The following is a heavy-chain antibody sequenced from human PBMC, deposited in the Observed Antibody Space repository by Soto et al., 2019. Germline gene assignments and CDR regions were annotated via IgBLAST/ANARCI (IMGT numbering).Heavy chain of an antibody. V-gene: IGHV4-59*01. J-gene: IGHJ3*02. Sequence: SETHPLTCTFSGGSIINYYWSWIRQPPGKGLEWIGYIYYSGSTNYNPSLKSRVTISVDTSKNQFSLKLSSVTAADTAVYYCARNYGLGAFDIWGQGTMVTVSS. CDR2: IYYSGST. CDR1: GGSIINYY. CDR3: ARNYGLGAFDI. D-gene: IGHD4-17*01.